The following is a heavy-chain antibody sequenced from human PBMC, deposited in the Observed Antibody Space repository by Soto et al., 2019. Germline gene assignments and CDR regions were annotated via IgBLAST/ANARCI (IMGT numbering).Heavy chain of an antibody. J-gene: IGHJ3*02. CDR2: FDPEEGET. CDR3: ANDSIIFTGYYRHDAFYI. V-gene: IGHV1-24*01. D-gene: IGHD3-9*01. Sequence: ASVKVSCKGSGYSITELSMHCVRQAPGKGLEWMGGFDPEEGETIYAQKFQGRVTMTEDTSTDTAYMELSSLRSDDTAVYYCANDSIIFTGYYRHDAFYIWGQGTIVIVSS. CDR1: GYSITELS.